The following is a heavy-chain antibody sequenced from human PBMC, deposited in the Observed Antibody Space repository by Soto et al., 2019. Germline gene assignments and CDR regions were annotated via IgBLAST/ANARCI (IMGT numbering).Heavy chain of an antibody. J-gene: IGHJ4*02. V-gene: IGHV5-51*03. Sequence: EVRLVQSGTEVKKPGESLKISCQASGYSFINFWVGWVRQMPGKGLEWMGIVAPIDSDTRYSPSFQGQVTISVDRSINTVYLQWSSLKASDTAIYYCAKLDTVVRAVTLDHWGQGTLVTVSS. CDR1: GYSFINFW. CDR3: AKLDTVVRAVTLDH. CDR2: VAPIDSDT. D-gene: IGHD3-10*01.